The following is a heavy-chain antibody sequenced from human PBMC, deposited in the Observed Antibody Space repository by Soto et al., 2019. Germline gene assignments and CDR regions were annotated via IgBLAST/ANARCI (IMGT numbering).Heavy chain of an antibody. CDR2: LSSSGAT. J-gene: IGHJ3*02. CDR3: ASKILDDDADREWTFNI. D-gene: IGHD1-1*01. CDR1: GVSVSDYY. Sequence: QMQLEESGPGLVKPSETLSLTCSVSGVSVSDYYWPWIRQSPGKGLEWIGDLSSSGATRYSTPLRRRVTISMDSSKNPLSLKMTSVTAADSALYYCASKILDDDADREWTFNIWGQGTLVTVSS. V-gene: IGHV4-4*08.